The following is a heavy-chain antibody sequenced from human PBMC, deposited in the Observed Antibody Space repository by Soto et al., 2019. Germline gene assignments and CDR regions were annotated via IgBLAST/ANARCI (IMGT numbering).Heavy chain of an antibody. CDR3: ARDFSNSLADFYGMAV. Sequence: QVQLLESGGGVVQPGRSLRLSCAASGFTFSNFAMHWVRQAPGKGLEWVAVIWPDGNTKYYADSVKGRFTISRGNSKNTLFLQMNSLRTEDTSVYYCARDFSNSLADFYGMAVWGQGTTVTVSS. CDR1: GFTFSNFA. D-gene: IGHD4-4*01. J-gene: IGHJ6*02. CDR2: IWPDGNTK. V-gene: IGHV3-30-3*01.